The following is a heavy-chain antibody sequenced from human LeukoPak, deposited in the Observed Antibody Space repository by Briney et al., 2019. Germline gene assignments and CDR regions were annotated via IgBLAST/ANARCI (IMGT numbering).Heavy chain of an antibody. D-gene: IGHD5-24*01. CDR1: GGSFSGYY. Sequence: SETLSLTCSVYGGSFSGYYWSWIRQPPGRGLEWIGDISYTGSTNSNPSLKSRITMSVDTSKKQFSLKLRSVTAADTAVFYCARSAYNYASGYYYDYWGQGTLVTVSS. V-gene: IGHV4-59*01. CDR2: ISYTGST. J-gene: IGHJ4*02. CDR3: ARSAYNYASGYYYDY.